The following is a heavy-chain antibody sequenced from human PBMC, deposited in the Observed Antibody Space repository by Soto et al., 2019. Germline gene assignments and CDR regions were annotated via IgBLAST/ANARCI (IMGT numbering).Heavy chain of an antibody. CDR1: GFTFSSYG. CDR3: ARTVGGYNFQTMDY. V-gene: IGHV3-30-3*01. CDR2: TSFDGSSK. J-gene: IGHJ4*02. Sequence: QVQLVESGGGVVQPGRSLRLSCAASGFTFSSYGMHWVRQAPGKGLEWVAVTSFDGSSKYNADSVTSRFTISRDNSQNTLYLQINSLRPDDTAVYYCARTVGGYNFQTMDYWGQGTLVTVSS. D-gene: IGHD5-12*01.